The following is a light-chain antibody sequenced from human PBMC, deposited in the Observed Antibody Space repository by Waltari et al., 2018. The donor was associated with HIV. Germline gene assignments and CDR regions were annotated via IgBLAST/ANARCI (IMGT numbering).Light chain of an antibody. Sequence: QAVLTQPSSLSASPGASASLTCTFRSGINVGPYTIYWYQQKPGSPPQNLLSYKSDSDNQRGSGVPSRFSGSKDASANACILLISGLQSEDEADYYCMIWHSSAWVFGGGTKLTVV. CDR2: YKSDSDN. J-gene: IGLJ3*02. V-gene: IGLV5-45*02. CDR1: SGINVGPYT. CDR3: MIWHSSAWV.